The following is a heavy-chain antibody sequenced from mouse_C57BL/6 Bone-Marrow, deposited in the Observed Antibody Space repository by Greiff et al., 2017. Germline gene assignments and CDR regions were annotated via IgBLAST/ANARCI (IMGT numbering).Heavy chain of an antibody. CDR2: IRSKSNNYAT. V-gene: IGHV10-1*01. CDR3: VRRNYGSPGWYFDV. CDR1: GFSFNTYA. J-gene: IGHJ1*03. Sequence: EVKLMESGGGLVQPKGSLKLSCAASGFSFNTYAMNWVRQAPGKGLEWVARIRSKSNNYATYYADSVKDRFTISRDDSESMLYLQMNNLKTEDTAMYYCVRRNYGSPGWYFDVWGTGTTVTVSS. D-gene: IGHD1-1*01.